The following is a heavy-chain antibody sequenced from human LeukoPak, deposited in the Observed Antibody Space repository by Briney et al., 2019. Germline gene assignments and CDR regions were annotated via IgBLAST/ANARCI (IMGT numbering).Heavy chain of an antibody. CDR2: IIPILGTT. CDR1: GGTVRSNA. Sequence: SVKVSCKASGGTVRSNAISWVRQAPGQGLEWMGGIIPILGTTRYAQKFQGRVAITTDEFTSTVYMDLSSLTSEDTAVYYCARSGRSYNALGGAYQGGYYYYMDVWGNGTPITVSS. J-gene: IGHJ6*03. D-gene: IGHD1-14*01. CDR3: ARSGRSYNALGGAYQGGYYYYMDV. V-gene: IGHV1-69*05.